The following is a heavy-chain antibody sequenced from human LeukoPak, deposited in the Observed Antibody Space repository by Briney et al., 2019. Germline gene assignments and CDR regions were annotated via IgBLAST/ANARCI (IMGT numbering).Heavy chain of an antibody. CDR2: NYYSGTT. J-gene: IGHJ4*02. CDR1: GGSISPLY. Sequence: SETLSLTCTVSGGSISPLYWGWIRQPPGKGLEFIGYNYYSGTTNYNPSLRSRVTLSVDTSKNQFSLKLSSVTAADTAVYYCARGGVAAKYYFDYWGPGTLVTVSS. CDR3: ARGGVAAKYYFDY. D-gene: IGHD3-10*01. V-gene: IGHV4-59*11.